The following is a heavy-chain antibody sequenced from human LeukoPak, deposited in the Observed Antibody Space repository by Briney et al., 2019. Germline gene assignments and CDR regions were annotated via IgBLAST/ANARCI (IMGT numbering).Heavy chain of an antibody. Sequence: GGSLRHSCAASGFTFSSYVMSWVRQAPGKGLEWVAVISSSGGSTYYADFVKGRFTISRDNSKNTLYLHMNSLRGDDTAEYYCAKGGHSSSWSYYYYYMVVCGKGTTVTVSS. CDR2: ISSSGGST. CDR1: GFTFSSYV. CDR3: AKGGHSSSWSYYYYYMVV. V-gene: IGHV3-23*01. J-gene: IGHJ6*03. D-gene: IGHD6-13*01.